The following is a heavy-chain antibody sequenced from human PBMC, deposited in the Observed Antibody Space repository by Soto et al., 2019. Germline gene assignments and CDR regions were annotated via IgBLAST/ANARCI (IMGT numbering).Heavy chain of an antibody. CDR3: TKGKHLSEQ. J-gene: IGHJ1*01. CDR2: IDSDGGAT. Sequence: QPGGSLRLSCAASGFGFETYAMHWVRQTAGKGPEWVSRIDSDGGATAYADSVRGRFGISRDNAKNTVYLQMNSLRADDTAVYYCTKGKHLSEQWGQGTLVTVSS. CDR1: GFGFETYA. V-gene: IGHV3-74*01.